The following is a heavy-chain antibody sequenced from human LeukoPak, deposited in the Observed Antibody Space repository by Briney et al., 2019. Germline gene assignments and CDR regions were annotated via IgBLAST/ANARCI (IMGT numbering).Heavy chain of an antibody. CDR2: IIPIFGTA. CDR3: AVGYYDSSGYRPIDY. Sequence: ASVKVSCKASGGTFSSYAISWVRQAPGQGLEWMGGIIPIFGTANYAQKFQGGVTITTDESTSTAYMELSSLRSEDTAVYYCAVGYYDSSGYRPIDYWGQGTLVTVSS. D-gene: IGHD3-22*01. V-gene: IGHV1-69*05. J-gene: IGHJ4*02. CDR1: GGTFSSYA.